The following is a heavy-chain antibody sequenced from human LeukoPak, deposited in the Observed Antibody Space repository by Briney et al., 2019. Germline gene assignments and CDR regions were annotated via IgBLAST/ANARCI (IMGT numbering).Heavy chain of an antibody. J-gene: IGHJ6*03. Sequence: SVKVSCKASGGTFSSYAISWVRQAPGQGLEWMGGIIPIFGTANYAQKFQGKVTITTDESTSTAYMELSSLRSEDTAVYYCAREERSCDPEYSSNCGPGNYYYYMDVWGKGTTVTVSS. CDR3: AREERSCDPEYSSNCGPGNYYYYMDV. CDR2: IIPIFGTA. CDR1: GGTFSSYA. D-gene: IGHD6-6*01. V-gene: IGHV1-69*05.